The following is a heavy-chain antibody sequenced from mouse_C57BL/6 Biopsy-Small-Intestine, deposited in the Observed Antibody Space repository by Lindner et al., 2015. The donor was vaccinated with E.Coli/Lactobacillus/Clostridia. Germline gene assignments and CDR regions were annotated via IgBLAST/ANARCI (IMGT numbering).Heavy chain of an antibody. CDR3: ARAVTTVVADWYFDV. D-gene: IGHD1-1*01. CDR2: IYPRDGST. Sequence: VQLQESGPELVKPGASVKISCKASGYTFTSYDINWVKQRPGQGLEWIGWIYPRDGSTKYNEKFKGKATLTVDTSSSTAYMELHSLTSEDSAVYFCARAVTTVVADWYFDVWGTGTTVTVSS. J-gene: IGHJ1*03. CDR1: GYTFTSYD. V-gene: IGHV1-85*01.